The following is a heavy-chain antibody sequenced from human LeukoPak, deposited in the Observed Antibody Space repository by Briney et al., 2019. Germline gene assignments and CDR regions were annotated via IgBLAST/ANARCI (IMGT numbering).Heavy chain of an antibody. Sequence: SETLSLTFTVSGGSISYYYCNWIRQSPGKGLEWIGYIYYSGSTNYNPSLKSRVTISGDTSKNQFSLKMSSVTAADTAVYYCAREMVRGVIGSMDVWGQGTTVTVSS. D-gene: IGHD3-10*01. V-gene: IGHV4-59*01. CDR3: AREMVRGVIGSMDV. J-gene: IGHJ6*02. CDR1: GGSISYYY. CDR2: IYYSGST.